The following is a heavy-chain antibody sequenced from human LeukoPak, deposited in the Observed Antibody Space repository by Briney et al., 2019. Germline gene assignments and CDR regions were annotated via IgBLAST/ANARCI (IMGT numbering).Heavy chain of an antibody. CDR2: ISSSSSYI. Sequence: GGSLRLSCAASGFTFSSYSMTWVRQAPGKGLEWVSSISSSSSYIYYADSVKGRFTISRDNAKNSLYLQMNSLRAEDTAVYYCARDTGTIFGVAVYWFDPWGQGTLVTVSS. CDR3: ARDTGTIFGVAVYWFDP. CDR1: GFTFSSYS. V-gene: IGHV3-21*01. D-gene: IGHD3-3*01. J-gene: IGHJ5*02.